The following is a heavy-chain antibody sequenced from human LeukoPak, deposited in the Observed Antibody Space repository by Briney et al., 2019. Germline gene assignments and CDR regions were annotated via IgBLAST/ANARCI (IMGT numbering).Heavy chain of an antibody. CDR1: GGSITTTNW. Sequence: SGTLSLTCTVSGGSITTTNWGSWVRQPPGKGLEWIGEVHLSGATNYNPSLESRVSMSIDKSKNHLSLEVTSVTAADTAMYYCTRESGAFSPFGFWGLGTLVTVSS. CDR3: TRESGAFSPFGF. J-gene: IGHJ4*02. D-gene: IGHD1-26*01. CDR2: VHLSGAT. V-gene: IGHV4-4*02.